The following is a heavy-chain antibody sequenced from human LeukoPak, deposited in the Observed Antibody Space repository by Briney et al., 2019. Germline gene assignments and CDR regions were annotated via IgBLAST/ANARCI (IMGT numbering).Heavy chain of an antibody. J-gene: IGHJ4*02. D-gene: IGHD1-26*01. V-gene: IGHV3-21*01. CDR1: GFTFSRYA. Sequence: PGGSLRLSCAASGFTFSRYAMHWVRQAPGKGLEWVSSISSSSSYIYYADSVKGRFTISRDNAKNSLYLQMNSLRAEDTAVYYCARDGWELLRFDYWGQGTLVTVSS. CDR2: ISSSSSYI. CDR3: ARDGWELLRFDY.